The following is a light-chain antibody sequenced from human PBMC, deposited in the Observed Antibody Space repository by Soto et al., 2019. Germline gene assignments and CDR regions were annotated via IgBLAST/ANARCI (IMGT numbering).Light chain of an antibody. J-gene: IGKJ5*01. V-gene: IGKV1-33*01. CDR2: HAS. Sequence: DIQMPQSPSSLSASIGDRVTITCQASQNITNNLSWYQQKPGKAPNLLIYHASKLAKGVTSRFSGSGSGTDFSFIITSLQREDLATYYCQQYYGLPPLTFGQGTRLEIK. CDR3: QQYYGLPPLT. CDR1: QNITNN.